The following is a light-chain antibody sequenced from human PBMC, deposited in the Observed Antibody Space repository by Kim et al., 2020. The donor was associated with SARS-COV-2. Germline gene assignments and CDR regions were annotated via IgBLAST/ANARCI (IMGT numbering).Light chain of an antibody. CDR1: SHRSYY. J-gene: IGLJ2*01. CDR3: NSRDSNDNVV. V-gene: IGLV3-19*01. Sequence: VALGQTARITCQGDSHRSYYATWYQQKPGQAPILVIYGKNNRPSGIPDRFSGSSSGNTASLTITGTQAGDEADYYCNSRDSNDNVVFGGGTKLTVL. CDR2: GKN.